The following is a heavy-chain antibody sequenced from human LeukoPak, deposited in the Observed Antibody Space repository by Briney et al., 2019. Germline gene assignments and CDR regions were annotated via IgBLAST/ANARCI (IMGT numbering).Heavy chain of an antibody. Sequence: SEILSLTCSISGDSISSYYWNWLRQPPGKALEWIGYVYYNGGTNYNPSLKSRVTLSVDTSKNEFSLKLNSVTAAGTALYYCARGAVEWLFDYDYYYMDVWGKGTTVIVSS. CDR1: GDSISSYY. V-gene: IGHV4-59*01. J-gene: IGHJ6*03. CDR2: VYYNGGT. D-gene: IGHD3-3*01. CDR3: ARGAVEWLFDYDYYYMDV.